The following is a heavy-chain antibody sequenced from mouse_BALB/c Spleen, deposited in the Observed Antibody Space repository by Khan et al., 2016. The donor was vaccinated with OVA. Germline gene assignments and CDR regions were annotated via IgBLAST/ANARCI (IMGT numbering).Heavy chain of an antibody. D-gene: IGHD1-1*02. CDR3: ARGFYGGPFIY. Sequence: EVELVESGGGLVKPGGSLKLSCAASGFTFSDYYMYWVRQTPEKRLEWVATISDGGSYTYYPDSVKGRFTISRDDVQNNLYLQVSGLKSEDSAMYYCARGFYGGPFIYWGQGTLVTVSA. CDR2: ISDGGSYT. J-gene: IGHJ3*01. V-gene: IGHV5-4*02. CDR1: GFTFSDYY.